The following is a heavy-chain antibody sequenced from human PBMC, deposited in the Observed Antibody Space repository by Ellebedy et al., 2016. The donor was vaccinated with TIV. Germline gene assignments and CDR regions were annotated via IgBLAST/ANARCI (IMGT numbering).Heavy chain of an antibody. V-gene: IGHV4-39*07. J-gene: IGHJ4*02. CDR3: ARGYCSSISCFDY. Sequence: SETLSLTXTVSGGSISRTTYYWGWIRQPPGKGLEWIGSIYYRGTTYYNPSLKSRLIISVDKSKNHFSLKLSSVTAADTAVYYCARGYCSSISCFDYWGQGTLVTVSS. CDR1: GGSISRTTYY. CDR2: IYYRGTT. D-gene: IGHD2-2*01.